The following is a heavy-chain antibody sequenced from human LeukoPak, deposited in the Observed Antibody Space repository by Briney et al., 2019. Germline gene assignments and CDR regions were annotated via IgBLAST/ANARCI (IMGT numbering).Heavy chain of an antibody. CDR1: GFTFDDYA. Sequence: GRSLRLSCAASGFTFDDYAMHWVRQAPGKGLGWVSGISWNSGSIGYADSVKGRFTISRDNAKNSLYLQMNSLRAEDMALYYCAKDKGSSWYPYDAFDIWGQGTMVTVSS. CDR2: ISWNSGSI. V-gene: IGHV3-9*03. CDR3: AKDKGSSWYPYDAFDI. D-gene: IGHD6-13*01. J-gene: IGHJ3*02.